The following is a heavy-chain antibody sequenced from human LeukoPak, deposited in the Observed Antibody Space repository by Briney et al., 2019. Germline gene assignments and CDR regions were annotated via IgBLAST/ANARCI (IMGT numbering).Heavy chain of an antibody. V-gene: IGHV4-59*08. D-gene: IGHD3-16*01. CDR3: ARRGLNRQNFDY. CDR1: DDSINNNY. Sequence: PSETLSLTCTVSDDSINNNYWSWIRQPPGKELECIGYIHYSGSTNYNPSLKSRVTISIDTSKNQFSPKLNSVTAADTAVYCCARRGLNRQNFDYWGQGTLVTVSS. CDR2: IHYSGST. J-gene: IGHJ4*02.